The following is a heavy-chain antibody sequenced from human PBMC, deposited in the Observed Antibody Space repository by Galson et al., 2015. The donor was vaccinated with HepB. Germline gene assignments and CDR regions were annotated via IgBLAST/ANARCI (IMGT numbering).Heavy chain of an antibody. CDR2: IVVGSGNT. J-gene: IGHJ5*02. D-gene: IGHD3-16*02. Sequence: SVKVSCKASGFTFTSSAVQWVRQARGQRLEWIGWIVVGSGNTNYAQKFQERVTITRDMSTSTAYMELSSLRSEDTAVYYCAAGWGGLRLGELSSSFDPWGQGTLVTVSS. CDR3: AAGWGGLRLGELSSSFDP. CDR1: GFTFTSSA. V-gene: IGHV1-58*01.